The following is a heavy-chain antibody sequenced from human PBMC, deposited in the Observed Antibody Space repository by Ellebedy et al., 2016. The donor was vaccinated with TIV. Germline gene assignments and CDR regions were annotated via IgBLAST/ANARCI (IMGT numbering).Heavy chain of an antibody. Sequence: SQTLSLTCDIPGDSVPSKRVTWQWIRQSPSRGLEWLGRTYYRSKWSTDSAQSVKARAVIIPDTSKNRASLQLDSVTPEDTAVYYCARLIGNRWLDFWGQGVQVTVSS. V-gene: IGHV6-1*01. CDR1: GDSVPSKRVT. D-gene: IGHD1-14*01. CDR2: TYYRSKWST. J-gene: IGHJ5*01. CDR3: ARLIGNRWLDF.